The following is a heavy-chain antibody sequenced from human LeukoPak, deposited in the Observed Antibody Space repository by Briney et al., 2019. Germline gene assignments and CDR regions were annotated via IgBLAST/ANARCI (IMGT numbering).Heavy chain of an antibody. J-gene: IGHJ4*02. CDR1: GYTFTCYY. CDR2: INPNSGGT. D-gene: IGHD1-1*01. CDR3: VRDDRYNWNDGSFDY. Sequence: GASVKVSCKASGYTFTCYYMHWVRQAPGQGLEWMGWINPNSGGTNYAQKFQGRVTMTRDTSISTAYMELSRLRSDDTAVYYCVRDDRYNWNDGSFDYWGQGTLVTVSS. V-gene: IGHV1-2*02.